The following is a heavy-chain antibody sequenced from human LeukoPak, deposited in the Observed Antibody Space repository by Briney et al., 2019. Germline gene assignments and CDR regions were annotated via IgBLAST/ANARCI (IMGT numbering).Heavy chain of an antibody. CDR1: GYSFTSYW. J-gene: IGHJ1*01. V-gene: IGHV5-51*01. CDR2: IYPGDSDT. Sequence: GESLKISCKGSGYSFTSYWIGWVRLMPGKGLEWMGIIYPGDSDTRYSPSFQGQVTISADKSISTAYLQWSSLKASDTAMYYCARPDCPYSSSCRFQHWGQGTLVTVSS. D-gene: IGHD6-13*01. CDR3: ARPDCPYSSSCRFQH.